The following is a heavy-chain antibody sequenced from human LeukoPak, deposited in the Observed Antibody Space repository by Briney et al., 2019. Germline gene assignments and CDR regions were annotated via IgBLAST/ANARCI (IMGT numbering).Heavy chain of an antibody. J-gene: IGHJ4*02. CDR2: IYYSGTT. CDR1: GGSFSGYY. Sequence: EPSETLSLTCAVYGGSFSGYYWSWIRQPPGKGLEWIGYIYYSGTTSYKPSLRSRVTISVDTSKNQFSLKLSSVTAADTAVYYCARIYGDSDYWGQGTLVTVSS. D-gene: IGHD4-17*01. CDR3: ARIYGDSDY. V-gene: IGHV4-59*12.